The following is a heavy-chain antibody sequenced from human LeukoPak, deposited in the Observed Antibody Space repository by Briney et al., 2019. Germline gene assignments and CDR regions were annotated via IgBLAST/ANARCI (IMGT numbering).Heavy chain of an antibody. CDR1: GFTVSSNY. CDR2: IYSGGST. D-gene: IGHD5-12*01. Sequence: PGGSLRLSCAASGFTVSSNYMSWVRQAPGKGLEWVSVIYSGGSTYYADSVKGRFTISRDNSKNTLYLQMNSLRAEDTAVYYCARMIVAVSGAFDIWGQGTLVTVSS. V-gene: IGHV3-53*01. J-gene: IGHJ3*02. CDR3: ARMIVAVSGAFDI.